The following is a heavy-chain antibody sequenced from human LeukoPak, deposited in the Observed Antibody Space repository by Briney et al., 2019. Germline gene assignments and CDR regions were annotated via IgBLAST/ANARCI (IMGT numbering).Heavy chain of an antibody. CDR1: GGSISSYY. J-gene: IGHJ6*03. Sequence: KPSETLSLTCTVSGGSISSYYWSWIRQPPGKGLEWIGYIYYSGSTNYNPSLKSRVTISVDTSKNQFSLKLSSVTAADTAVYYCARDYHGSGSYYNVDYYYYYMDVWGKGTTVTISS. CDR2: IYYSGST. D-gene: IGHD3-10*01. V-gene: IGHV4-59*13. CDR3: ARDYHGSGSYYNVDYYYYYMDV.